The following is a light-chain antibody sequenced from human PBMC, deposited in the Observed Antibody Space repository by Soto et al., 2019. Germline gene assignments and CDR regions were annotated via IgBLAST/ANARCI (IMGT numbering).Light chain of an antibody. V-gene: IGKV1-12*01. CDR1: QVISNW. CDR3: QQGSSFPRT. J-gene: IGKJ1*01. Sequence: DIQMTHSPSSLSASVGDKVTITGRPSQVISNWLAWYQQKPGKAPKLLIYSTSSLQNGVPSRFSGSGSGTEFTLTITSLQPEDFATYYCQQGSSFPRTFGQGTKVEV. CDR2: STS.